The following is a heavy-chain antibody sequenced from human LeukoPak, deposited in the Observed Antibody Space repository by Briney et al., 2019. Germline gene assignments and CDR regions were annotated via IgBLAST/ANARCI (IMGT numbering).Heavy chain of an antibody. V-gene: IGHV1-24*01. CDR3: ATVAGTAIFPLDAFDI. Sequence: ASVKVSCKVSGYTLTELSMHWVRQAPGKGLEWMGGFDPEDGETIYAQKFQGRVTMTEDTSTDTAYMELSSLRSEDTAVYYCATVAGTAIFPLDAFDIWGQGTMVTVSS. J-gene: IGHJ3*02. CDR1: GYTLTELS. CDR2: FDPEDGET. D-gene: IGHD5-18*01.